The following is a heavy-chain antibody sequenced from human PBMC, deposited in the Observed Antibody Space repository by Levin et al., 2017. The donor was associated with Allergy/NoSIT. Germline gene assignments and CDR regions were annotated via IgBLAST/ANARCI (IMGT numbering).Heavy chain of an antibody. CDR1: GFTFSSYG. Sequence: LGESLKISCAASGFTFSSYGMHWVRQAPGKGLEWVAVISYDGSNKYYADSVKGRFTISRDNSKNTLYLQMNSLRAEDTAVYYCAAMYYYDSSGDYGPSDYYGMDVWGQGTTVTVSS. D-gene: IGHD3-22*01. CDR3: AAMYYYDSSGDYGPSDYYGMDV. CDR2: ISYDGSNK. V-gene: IGHV3-30*03. J-gene: IGHJ6*02.